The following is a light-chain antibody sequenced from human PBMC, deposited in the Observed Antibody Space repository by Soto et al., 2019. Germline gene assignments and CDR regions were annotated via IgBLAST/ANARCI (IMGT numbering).Light chain of an antibody. CDR3: QQYNRWPFT. V-gene: IGKV3D-15*01. J-gene: IGKJ5*01. CDR1: QSIRTL. CDR2: DAS. Sequence: EILMTQSPATLSASRGDRATLSCRASQSIRTLLAWYQQRPGQAPKLLIHDASTMPAGIPARFSGSGSGTDFTLTISTLESEDFAVYYCQQYNRWPFTFGQGTRLEIK.